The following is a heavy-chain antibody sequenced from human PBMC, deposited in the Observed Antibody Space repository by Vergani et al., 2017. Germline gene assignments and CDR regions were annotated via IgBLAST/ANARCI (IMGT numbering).Heavy chain of an antibody. D-gene: IGHD3-10*01. V-gene: IGHV4-34*01. CDR1: GGSFSGYY. J-gene: IGHJ5*02. CDR3: ARDVLLWFGELFHNWFDP. CDR2: INHSGST. Sequence: QVQLQESGPGLLKPSETLSLTCAVYGGSFSGYYWSWIRQPPGKGLEWIGEINHSGSTNYNPSLKSRVTISVDTAKNQFSLKLSSVTAADTAVYYCARDVLLWFGELFHNWFDPWGQGTLVTVSS.